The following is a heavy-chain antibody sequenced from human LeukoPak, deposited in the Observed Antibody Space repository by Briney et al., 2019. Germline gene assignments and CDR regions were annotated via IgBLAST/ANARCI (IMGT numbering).Heavy chain of an antibody. J-gene: IGHJ4*02. CDR3: ARCDQPGSCDY. CDR2: INEDGREK. Sequence: PGGSLRLSCAASGFTFSSYGMHWVRQTPGKGLEWVANINEDGREKYYVDSAKGRFTISRDNAKNSLYLQMNSLRAEDTAVYYCARCDQPGSCDYWGQGTLVTVSS. D-gene: IGHD2-15*01. CDR1: GFTFSSYG. V-gene: IGHV3-7*01.